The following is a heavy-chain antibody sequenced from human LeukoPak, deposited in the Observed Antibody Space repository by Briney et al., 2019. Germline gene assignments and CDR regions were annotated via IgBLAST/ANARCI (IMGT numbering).Heavy chain of an antibody. CDR3: ARAFSSGSYLGGFDY. J-gene: IGHJ4*02. D-gene: IGHD3-10*01. Sequence: PGGSLRLSCAASGFTFSSYSMNWVRQAPGKGLEWVSSISSSSSYIYYADSVKGRFTISRDNAKNSLYLQMNSLRAEDTAVYYCARAFSSGSYLGGFDYWGQGTLVTVSS. CDR1: GFTFSSYS. V-gene: IGHV3-21*01. CDR2: ISSSSSYI.